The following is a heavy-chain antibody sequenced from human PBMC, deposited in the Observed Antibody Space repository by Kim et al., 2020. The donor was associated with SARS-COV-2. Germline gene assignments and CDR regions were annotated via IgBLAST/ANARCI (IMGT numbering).Heavy chain of an antibody. CDR2: ISGSGGST. D-gene: IGHD1-1*01. CDR1: GFTFSSYA. V-gene: IGHV3-23*01. CDR3: AKDESTTGTTPDAFDI. J-gene: IGHJ3*02. Sequence: GGSLRLSCAASGFTFSSYAMSWVRQAPGKGLEWVSAISGSGGSTYYADSVKGRFTISRDNSKNTLYLQMNSLRAEDTAVYYCAKDESTTGTTPDAFDIWGQGTMVTVSS.